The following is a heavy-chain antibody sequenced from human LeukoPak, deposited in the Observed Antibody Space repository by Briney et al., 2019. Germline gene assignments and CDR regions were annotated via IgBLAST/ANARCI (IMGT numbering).Heavy chain of an antibody. J-gene: IGHJ4*02. CDR1: GGTFSSYA. D-gene: IGHD2-15*01. V-gene: IGHV1-69*06. CDR2: IIPIFGTA. Sequence: SVKVTCQASGGTFSSYAISWVRQAPGQGLEWMGGIIPIFGTANYAQKFQGRVTITADKSTSTAYMEVSSLRSEDTAVYFCAREVSSVVAAYYDYWGQGTLVAVSS. CDR3: AREVSSVVAAYYDY.